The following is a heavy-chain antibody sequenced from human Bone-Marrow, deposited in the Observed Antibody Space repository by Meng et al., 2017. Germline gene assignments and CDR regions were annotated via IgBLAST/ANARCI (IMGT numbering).Heavy chain of an antibody. Sequence: GHVQVSGPGLVKPSGTLYLTCAVSGASLRSSNYWGWVRRPPGKGLEWIGEIYHDGSTNYTPSLKSRVTISVDKSKNQFSLKLSSVTAADTAVYYCARAAYDIWSGYAPWGQGSLVTVSS. CDR2: IYHDGST. CDR3: ARAAYDIWSGYAP. D-gene: IGHD3-3*01. CDR1: GASLRSSNY. J-gene: IGHJ5*02. V-gene: IGHV4-4*02.